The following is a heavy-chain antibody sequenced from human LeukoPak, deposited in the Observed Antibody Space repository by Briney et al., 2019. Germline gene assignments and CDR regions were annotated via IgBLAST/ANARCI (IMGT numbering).Heavy chain of an antibody. J-gene: IGHJ4*02. CDR3: ARVIPDYYDSSGYPLFFDY. CDR2: ISAYNGNT. CDR1: GYTFSNYG. D-gene: IGHD3-22*01. Sequence: ASVTLSCKASGYTFSNYGISWVRQAPGQGLEWLGWISAYNGNTHYAQKLQGRVTLTTDTSTSTAYMEVRSLRSDDTAVYFCARVIPDYYDSSGYPLFFDYWGQGTLFTVSS. V-gene: IGHV1-18*01.